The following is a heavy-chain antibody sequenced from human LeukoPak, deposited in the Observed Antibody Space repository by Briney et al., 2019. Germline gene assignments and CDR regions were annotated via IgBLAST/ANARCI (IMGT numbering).Heavy chain of an antibody. V-gene: IGHV4-59*08. Sequence: PSETLSLTCTVSGASLNNNFWTWIRQPPGEGLEWTGYIYSSGSANYNPTLKSRVIISGDTSKNQSSLNLASATAADTAVYFCARHRDYYDSWGHGTLVTVSS. D-gene: IGHD3-16*01. CDR1: GASLNNNF. J-gene: IGHJ4*01. CDR2: IYSSGSA. CDR3: ARHRDYYDS.